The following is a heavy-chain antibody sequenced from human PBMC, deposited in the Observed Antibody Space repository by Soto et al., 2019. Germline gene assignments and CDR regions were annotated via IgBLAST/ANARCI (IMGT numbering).Heavy chain of an antibody. CDR3: ARDPLDYYDSSGYYEKEFDY. V-gene: IGHV3-48*02. D-gene: IGHD3-22*01. CDR2: ISSSSSTI. J-gene: IGHJ4*02. Sequence: GGSLRLSCAASGFTFSSYSMNWVRQAPGKGLEWVSYISSSSSTIYYADSVKGRFTISRDNAKNSLYLQMNSLRDEDTAVYYCARDPLDYYDSSGYYEKEFDYWGQGTLVTVSS. CDR1: GFTFSSYS.